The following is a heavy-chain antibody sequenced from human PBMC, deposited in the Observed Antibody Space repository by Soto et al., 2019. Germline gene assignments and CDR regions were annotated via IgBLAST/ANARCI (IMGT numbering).Heavy chain of an antibody. Sequence: GGSLRLSCEASGLTFGEHWMYWVRQAPGKGLMSVSRINPDGTSTSYADSVEGRVTMSRDNAKKTLYLQLNNVRVEDTAVYYCVRDRGSPDSFDSWGQGTMVT. CDR1: GLTFGEHW. CDR3: VRDRGSPDSFDS. D-gene: IGHD3-10*01. V-gene: IGHV3-74*01. CDR2: INPDGTST. J-gene: IGHJ3*02.